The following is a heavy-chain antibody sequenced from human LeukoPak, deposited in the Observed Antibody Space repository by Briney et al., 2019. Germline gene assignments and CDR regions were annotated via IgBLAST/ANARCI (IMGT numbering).Heavy chain of an antibody. CDR3: ARHQSDYDFWSGYMDYYYMDV. Sequence: SETLSLTCTVSGGSISSHYWSWIRQPPGKGLEWIGYTYYSGSTNYNPSLKSRVTISVDTSKNQFSLKLSSVTAADTAVYYCARHQSDYDFWSGYMDYYYMDVWGKGTTVTVSS. V-gene: IGHV4-59*11. CDR1: GGSISSHY. J-gene: IGHJ6*03. D-gene: IGHD3-3*01. CDR2: TYYSGST.